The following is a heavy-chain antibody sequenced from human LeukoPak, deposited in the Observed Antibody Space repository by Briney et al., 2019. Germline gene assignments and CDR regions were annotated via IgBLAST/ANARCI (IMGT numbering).Heavy chain of an antibody. V-gene: IGHV3-23*01. CDR2: ICGGGDNI. D-gene: IGHD3-22*01. CDR1: GFSFSIYA. Sequence: GGSLRLSCAASGFSFSIYAITWVRQAPGKGLEWVSSICGGGDNIYYADCVKGHFTISRDNSKNTLHLQMNSLRAEDTAIYYCAKVRYYDSSGYRPGNYGPWTDWGQGTLVTVSS. CDR3: AKVRYYDSSGYRPGNYGPWTD. J-gene: IGHJ4*02.